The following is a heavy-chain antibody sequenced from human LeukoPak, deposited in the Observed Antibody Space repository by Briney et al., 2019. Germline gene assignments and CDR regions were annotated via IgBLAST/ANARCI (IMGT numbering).Heavy chain of an antibody. J-gene: IGHJ4*02. V-gene: IGHV3-66*02. CDR3: AREGPTMVRGVIRKRNYYFDY. CDR1: GFTVSSNY. D-gene: IGHD3-10*01. CDR2: IYSGGST. Sequence: GGSLRLSCAASGFTVSSNYMSWVRQAPEKGLEWVSVIYSGGSTYYADSVKGRFTISRDNSKNTLYLQMNSLRAEDTAVYYCAREGPTMVRGVIRKRNYYFDYWGQGTLVTVSS.